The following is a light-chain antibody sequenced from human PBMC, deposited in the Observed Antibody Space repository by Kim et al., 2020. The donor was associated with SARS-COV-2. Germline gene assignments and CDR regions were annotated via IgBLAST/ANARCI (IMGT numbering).Light chain of an antibody. Sequence: ASVGDRVTITCRASQSISSYLNWYQQKPGKAPKLLIYAASSLQSGVPSRFSGSGSGADFTLTISSLQPEDFATYYCQQSYSTPWTFGQGTKVEIK. J-gene: IGKJ1*01. CDR3: QQSYSTPWT. CDR2: AAS. V-gene: IGKV1-39*01. CDR1: QSISSY.